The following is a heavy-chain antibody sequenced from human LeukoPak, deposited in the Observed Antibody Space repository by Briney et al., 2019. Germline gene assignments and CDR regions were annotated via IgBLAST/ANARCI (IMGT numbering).Heavy chain of an antibody. V-gene: IGHV3-23*01. CDR2: ISGSGGST. J-gene: IGHJ4*02. Sequence: GGSLRLSCAASGFTFSGFAMTWVRQAPGKGLEWVSTISGSGGSTYYADSVKGRFTISRDNSKNMLYLQMNSLRAEDRAVYYCAKTMGAIDHDYWGQGTLVTVS. D-gene: IGHD1-26*01. CDR3: AKTMGAIDHDY. CDR1: GFTFSGFA.